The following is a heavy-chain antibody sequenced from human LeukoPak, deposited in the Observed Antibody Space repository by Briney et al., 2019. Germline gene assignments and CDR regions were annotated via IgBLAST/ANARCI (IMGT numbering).Heavy chain of an antibody. CDR2: INEGGGLK. J-gene: IGHJ4*02. CDR3: AKGDVSVTRDFDY. V-gene: IGHV3-7*01. D-gene: IGHD4-11*01. Sequence: GGSLRLSCAASGFTFSAYWMTWVRQAPGKGLEWVAIINEGGGLKYYVDSVKGRFTISRDNAQNSLYLQMNSLRAEDTAVYYCAKGDVSVTRDFDYWGQGTLVTVSS. CDR1: GFTFSAYW.